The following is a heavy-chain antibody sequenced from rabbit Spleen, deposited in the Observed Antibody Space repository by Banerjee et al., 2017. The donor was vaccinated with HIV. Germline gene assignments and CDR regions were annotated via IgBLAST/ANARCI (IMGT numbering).Heavy chain of an antibody. CDR1: GFTLSSYY. D-gene: IGHD8-1*01. V-gene: IGHV1S7*01. CDR3: ARDGAGGSYFAL. CDR2: IDPLFGIT. Sequence: ESGGGLVKPGASLTLTCKASGFTLSSYYMTWVRQAPGKGLEWIGYIDPLFGITYYANWVNGRFSISRENAQNTVFLQMTSLTAADTATYFCARDGAGGSYFALWGPGTLVTVS. J-gene: IGHJ4*01.